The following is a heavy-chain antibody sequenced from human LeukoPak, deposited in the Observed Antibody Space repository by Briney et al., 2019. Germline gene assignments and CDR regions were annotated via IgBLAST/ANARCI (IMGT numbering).Heavy chain of an antibody. D-gene: IGHD5-24*01. CDR1: GFTFTSYG. J-gene: IGHJ5*02. CDR3: ARERWLRFSAPFDP. V-gene: IGHV3-33*01. Sequence: QSGGSLRLSCAASGFTFTSYGMHWVRQAPGKGLEWVAVIWYDGSNKYYADSVKGRFTISRDNSKNTLYLQMNSLRAEDTAVYYCARERWLRFSAPFDPWGQGTLVTVSS. CDR2: IWYDGSNK.